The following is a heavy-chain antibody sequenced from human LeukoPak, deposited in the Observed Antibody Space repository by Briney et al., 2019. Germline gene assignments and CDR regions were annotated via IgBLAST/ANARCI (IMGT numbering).Heavy chain of an antibody. CDR1: GFTFDDYA. CDR2: ISWNSGSI. CDR3: ARSPTYSSSWYRY. Sequence: SLRLSCAASGFTFDDYAMHWVRQAPGKGLEWVSGISWNSGSIGYADSVKGRFTISRDNAKNSLYLQMNSLRAEDTALYYCARSPTYSSSWYRYWGQGTLVTVSS. V-gene: IGHV3-9*01. D-gene: IGHD6-13*01. J-gene: IGHJ4*02.